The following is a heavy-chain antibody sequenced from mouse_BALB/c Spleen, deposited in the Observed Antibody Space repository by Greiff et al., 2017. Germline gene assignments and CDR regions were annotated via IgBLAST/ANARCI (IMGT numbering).Heavy chain of an antibody. Sequence: VQLQESGPGLVQPSQSLSITCTVSGFSLTSYGVHWVRQSPGKGLEWLGVIWSGGSTDYNAAFISRLSISKDNSKSQVFFKMNSLQANDTAIYYCARKGGYYGYWYFDVWGAGTTVTVSS. J-gene: IGHJ1*01. CDR1: GFSLTSYG. CDR2: IWSGGST. V-gene: IGHV2-2*02. D-gene: IGHD2-3*01. CDR3: ARKGGYYGYWYFDV.